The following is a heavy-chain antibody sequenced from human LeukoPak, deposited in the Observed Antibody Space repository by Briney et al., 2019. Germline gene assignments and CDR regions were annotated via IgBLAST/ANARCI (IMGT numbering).Heavy chain of an antibody. CDR1: GGTFSSYA. V-gene: IGHV1-69*05. CDR2: IIPIFGTA. Sequence: SVKVSCKASGGTFSSYAISWVRQAPGQGLEWMGGIIPIFGTANYAQKFQGRVTITTDESTSTAYMELSSLRSEDTAVYYCAKRGVVIRVILVGFHKQAYYFDSWGQGALVTVSS. CDR3: AKRGVVIRVILVGFHKQAYYFDS. D-gene: IGHD3-10*01. J-gene: IGHJ4*02.